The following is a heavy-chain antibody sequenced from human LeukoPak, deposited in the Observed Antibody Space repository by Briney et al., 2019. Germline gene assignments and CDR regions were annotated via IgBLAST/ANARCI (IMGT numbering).Heavy chain of an antibody. D-gene: IGHD4-17*01. Sequence: SETLSLTCTVSGYSISSGYYWGWIRQPPGKGLEWIGSIYHSGSTYYNPSLKSRVTISVDTSKNQFSLKLSSVTAADTAVYYCARAGDYGYYYYYMDVWGKGTTVTVSS. CDR2: IYHSGST. CDR1: GYSISSGYY. J-gene: IGHJ6*03. CDR3: ARAGDYGYYYYYMDV. V-gene: IGHV4-38-2*02.